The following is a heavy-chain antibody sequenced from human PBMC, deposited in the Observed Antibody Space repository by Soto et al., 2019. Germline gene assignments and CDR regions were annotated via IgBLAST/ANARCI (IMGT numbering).Heavy chain of an antibody. Sequence: GGSLRLSCAASGFTFSSYGMHWVRQAPGKGLGWVAVIWYDGSNKYYADSVKGRFTISRDNSTNTLYLQMNSLRAEDTVVYYCARELGSGSLFRSYYYYYYGMDVWGQGTTVTVSS. D-gene: IGHD3-10*01. V-gene: IGHV3-33*01. CDR2: IWYDGSNK. CDR3: ARELGSGSLFRSYYYYYYGMDV. CDR1: GFTFSSYG. J-gene: IGHJ6*02.